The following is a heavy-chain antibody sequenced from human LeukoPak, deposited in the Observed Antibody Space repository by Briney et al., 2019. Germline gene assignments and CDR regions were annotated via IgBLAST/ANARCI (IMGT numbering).Heavy chain of an antibody. D-gene: IGHD2-15*01. J-gene: IGHJ4*02. V-gene: IGHV4-34*01. CDR2: INHSGST. CDR1: GGSFSGYY. CDR3: ARVVVWAPFDY. Sequence: PSETLSLTCAVYGGSFSGYYWSWIRQPPGKGLEWIGEINHSGSTNYNPSLKSRVTISVDTSKNQFSLKLSSVTAADTAVYCCARVVVWAPFDYWGQGTLVTVSS.